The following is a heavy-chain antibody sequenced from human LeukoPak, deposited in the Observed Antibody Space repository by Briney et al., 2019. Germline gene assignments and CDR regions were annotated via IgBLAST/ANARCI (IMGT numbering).Heavy chain of an antibody. D-gene: IGHD4-17*01. Sequence: PGRSLRLSCAASGFTFSSYAMHWVRQAPGKGLEWVAVISYDGSNKYYADSVKGRFTISRDNSKNTLYLQVNSLRAEDTAVYYCARGPSLTTMTSYEVLDYWGQGTLVTVSS. CDR2: ISYDGSNK. J-gene: IGHJ4*02. CDR1: GFTFSSYA. V-gene: IGHV3-30-3*01. CDR3: ARGPSLTTMTSYEVLDY.